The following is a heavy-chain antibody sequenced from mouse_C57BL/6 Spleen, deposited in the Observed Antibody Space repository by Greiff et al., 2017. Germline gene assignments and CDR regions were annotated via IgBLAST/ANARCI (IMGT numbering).Heavy chain of an antibody. CDR3: ARMGHYYGSSYVGFAY. CDR1: GYTFTSYG. V-gene: IGHV1-81*01. J-gene: IGHJ3*01. CDR2: IYPRSGNT. D-gene: IGHD1-1*01. Sequence: QVQLQPSGAELARPGASVKLSCKASGYTFTSYGISWVKQRTGQGLEWIGEIYPRSGNTYYNEKFKGKATLTADKSSSTAYMELRSLTSEDSAVYFCARMGHYYGSSYVGFAYWGQGTLVTVSA.